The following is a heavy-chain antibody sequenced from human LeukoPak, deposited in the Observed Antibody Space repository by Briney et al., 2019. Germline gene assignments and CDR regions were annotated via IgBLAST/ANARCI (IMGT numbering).Heavy chain of an antibody. D-gene: IGHD6-19*01. CDR1: GGSFSGYY. V-gene: IGHV4-34*01. J-gene: IGHJ4*02. CDR3: ARAAVAGTRGFDY. Sequence: PSETLSLTCAVCGGSFSGYYWSGIRQPPGKGLEWIGEINHSGSTNYNPSLKSRVTISVDTSKNQFSLKLSSVTAADTAVYYCARAAVAGTRGFDYWGQGTLVTVSS. CDR2: INHSGST.